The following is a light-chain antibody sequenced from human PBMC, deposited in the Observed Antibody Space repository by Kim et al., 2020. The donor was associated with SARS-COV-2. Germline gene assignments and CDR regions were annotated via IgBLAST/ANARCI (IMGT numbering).Light chain of an antibody. CDR3: QVWDSSTWV. J-gene: IGLJ3*02. CDR2: RDT. V-gene: IGLV3-9*01. Sequence: SVALGQTARITCGGNNNVTKNLHWYQQKPGQAPVLVMYRDTNRPSGIPERFSGSNSGNTATLTISRAQAGDEADYYCQVWDSSTWVFGGGTQLTVL. CDR1: NNVTKN.